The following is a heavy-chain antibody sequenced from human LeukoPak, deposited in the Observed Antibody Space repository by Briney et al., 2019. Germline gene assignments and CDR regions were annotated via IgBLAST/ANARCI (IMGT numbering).Heavy chain of an antibody. CDR2: ISGSGGST. Sequence: GGSLSLSCAASRFPFSSYALSWVRQAPGKGLEWVSAISGSGGSTYYADSVKGRVPISRDNSKNTLYLQMNSLRAEDTAVYYCASQPGYWGQGTLVTVSS. CDR1: RFPFSSYA. D-gene: IGHD1-14*01. J-gene: IGHJ4*02. V-gene: IGHV3-23*01. CDR3: ASQPGY.